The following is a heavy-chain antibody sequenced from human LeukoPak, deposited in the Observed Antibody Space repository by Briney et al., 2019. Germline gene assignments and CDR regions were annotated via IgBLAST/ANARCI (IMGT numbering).Heavy chain of an antibody. CDR1: GFTFSNYA. CDR3: ARSIMTTVTWGAFDI. CDR2: ISGGGETT. D-gene: IGHD4-17*01. Sequence: GGSLRLSCAASGFTFSNYAMTWVRQAPGKGLEWVSGISGGGETTYYADSVKGRFTISRDNSKNTLYLQMNGLRDGDTAVYYCARSIMTTVTWGAFDIWGQGTMVTVSS. V-gene: IGHV3-23*01. J-gene: IGHJ3*02.